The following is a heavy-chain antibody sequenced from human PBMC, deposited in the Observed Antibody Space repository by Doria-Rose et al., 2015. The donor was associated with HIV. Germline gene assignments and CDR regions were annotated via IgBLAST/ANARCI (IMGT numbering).Heavy chain of an antibody. Sequence: QITLKESGPVLVKPTETLTLTCTVSGVSLSSPGMGVSWIRQHPGKALEWLAYIVSDDERSYNTSLKSRLTISRGTSKSQVVLTMTDMDPVDTATYYCARIKSSRWYHKYYFDFWGQGSLVIVSA. D-gene: IGHD6-13*01. CDR2: IVSDDER. J-gene: IGHJ4*02. CDR1: GVSLSSPGMG. CDR3: ARIKSSRWYHKYYFDF. V-gene: IGHV2-26*01.